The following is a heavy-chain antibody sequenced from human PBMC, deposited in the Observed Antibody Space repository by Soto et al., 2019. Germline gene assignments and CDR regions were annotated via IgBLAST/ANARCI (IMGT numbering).Heavy chain of an antibody. J-gene: IGHJ4*02. CDR3: ARGIFPGVGDY. V-gene: IGHV1-69*02. CDR1: GGTFSSYT. CDR2: IIPILGIA. D-gene: IGHD2-2*01. Sequence: QVQLVQSGAEVQKPGSSVKVSCKASGGTFSSYTISWVRQAPGQGLEWMGRIIPILGIANYAQKFQGRVTITADKSTSTAYMELSSLRSEDTAVYYCARGIFPGVGDYWGQGTLVTVSS.